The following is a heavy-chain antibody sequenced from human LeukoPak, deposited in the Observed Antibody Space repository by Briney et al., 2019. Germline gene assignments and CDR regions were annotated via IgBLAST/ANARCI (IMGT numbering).Heavy chain of an antibody. D-gene: IGHD2-15*01. CDR1: GDSVSSNGAA. CDR3: ARINCSGGSCYFDY. Sequence: SQTLSLTCGISGDSVSSNGAAWNWIRQSPSRGLEWLGRTYYRSRWLNDYAPSVKSRIIISPDTSKNQFSLQLSSVTPEDTAVYYCARINCSGGSCYFDYWGQGTLVTVSS. J-gene: IGHJ4*02. CDR2: TYYRSRWLN. V-gene: IGHV6-1*01.